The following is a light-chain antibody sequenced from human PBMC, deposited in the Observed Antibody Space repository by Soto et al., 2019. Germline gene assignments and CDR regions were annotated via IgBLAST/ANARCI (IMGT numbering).Light chain of an antibody. CDR2: DVS. CDR3: ISHVGHSNV. J-gene: IGLJ1*01. V-gene: IGLV2-8*01. Sequence: QSALTQPPSASGSPGQSVTISCTGTSSDVSGSDYVSWYQHHPGKAPKLMIYDVSKRPSGVPDRFSGSKSGNMASLTVSGLQADDEADYYCISHVGHSNVFGTGTKVIVL. CDR1: SSDVSGSDY.